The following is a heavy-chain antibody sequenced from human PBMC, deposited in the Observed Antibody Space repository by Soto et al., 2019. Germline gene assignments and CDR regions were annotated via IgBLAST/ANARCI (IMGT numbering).Heavy chain of an antibody. V-gene: IGHV4-59*08. CDR3: ATGPGGGWYDY. Sequence: PSETLSLTCTVSGGSISSYYWSWIRQPPGKGLEWIGYIYYSGSTNYNPSLKSRVTISVDTSKNQFSLKLSSVTAADTAVYYCATGPGGGWYDYWGQGTLVTVSS. D-gene: IGHD6-19*01. CDR2: IYYSGST. CDR1: GGSISSYY. J-gene: IGHJ4*02.